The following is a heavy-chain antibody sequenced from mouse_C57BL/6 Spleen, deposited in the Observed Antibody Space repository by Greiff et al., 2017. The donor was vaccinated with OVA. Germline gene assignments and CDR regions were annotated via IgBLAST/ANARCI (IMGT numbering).Heavy chain of an antibody. CDR3: ARSGGGADSSTSYYAMDY. CDR2: ILPGSGST. D-gene: IGHD3-2*02. CDR1: GYTFTGYW. J-gene: IGHJ4*01. Sequence: QVQLQQSGAELMKPGASVKLSCKATGYTFTGYWIEWVKQRPGHGLEWIGEILPGSGSTNYNEKFKGKATFTADTSSNTAYMQLSSLTTEDSAIYYCARSGGGADSSTSYYAMDYWGQGTSVTVSS. V-gene: IGHV1-9*01.